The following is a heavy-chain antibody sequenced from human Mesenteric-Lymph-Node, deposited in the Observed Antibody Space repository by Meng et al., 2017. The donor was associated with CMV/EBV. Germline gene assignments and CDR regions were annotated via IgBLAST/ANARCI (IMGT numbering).Heavy chain of an antibody. CDR2: INPNSGIT. D-gene: IGHD3-22*01. V-gene: IGHV1-2*02. Sequence: ASVKVSCKVSGYTLTELSMHWVRQAPGKGLEWMGWINPNSGITKYAQKFQGRVTMTRDTSISTAYMELSRLRSDDTAVYYCARGLDGDYYDSSGYYIGWGQGTLVTVSS. J-gene: IGHJ4*02. CDR1: GYTLTELS. CDR3: ARGLDGDYYDSSGYYIG.